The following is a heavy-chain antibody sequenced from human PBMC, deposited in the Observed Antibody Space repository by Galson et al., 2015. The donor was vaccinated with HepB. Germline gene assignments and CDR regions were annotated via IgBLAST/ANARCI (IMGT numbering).Heavy chain of an antibody. CDR1: GFTFTSSA. D-gene: IGHD1-7*01. CDR2: IVVGSGNT. V-gene: IGHV1-58*02. J-gene: IGHJ4*02. Sequence: SVKVSCKASGFTFTSSAMQWVRQARGQRLEWIGWIVVGSGNTNYAQKFQERVTITRDMSTSTAYMELSSLRSEDTAVYYCAAVFTRQLRPTHTYFDYWGQGTLVTVSS. CDR3: AAVFTRQLRPTHTYFDY.